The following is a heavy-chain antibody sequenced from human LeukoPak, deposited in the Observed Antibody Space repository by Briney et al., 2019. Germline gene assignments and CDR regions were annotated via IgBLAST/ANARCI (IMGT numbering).Heavy chain of an antibody. CDR2: IYCSGST. Sequence: PSQTLSLTCTVSGGPISSGDYYWSWIRQPPGKGLEWIGYIYCSGSTYYNPSLKSRVTISVDTSKNQFSLKLSSVTAADTAVYYCASSVVPAYEVDYWGQGTLVTVSS. CDR3: ASSVVPAYEVDY. D-gene: IGHD2-2*01. CDR1: GGPISSGDYY. J-gene: IGHJ4*02. V-gene: IGHV4-30-4*01.